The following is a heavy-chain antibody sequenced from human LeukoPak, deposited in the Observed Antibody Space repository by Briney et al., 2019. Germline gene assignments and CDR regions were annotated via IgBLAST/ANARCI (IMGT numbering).Heavy chain of an antibody. CDR1: GFTFSDFA. CDR2: ISNAGGST. J-gene: IGHJ4*02. CDR3: TKDGLRGYDFDY. Sequence: GGSLRLSCAASGFTFSDFAMSWVRLAPGQGLKWVSTISNAGGSTNFADSVRGRFTISRDNSKYMVYLQMNSLRAEDTALYYCTKDGLRGYDFDYWGQGALVTVSS. D-gene: IGHD5-12*01. V-gene: IGHV3-23*01.